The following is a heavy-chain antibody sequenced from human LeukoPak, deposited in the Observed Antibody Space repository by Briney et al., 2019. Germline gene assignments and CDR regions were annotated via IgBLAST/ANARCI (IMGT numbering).Heavy chain of an antibody. CDR2: ISSNGGST. CDR3: ARSTSWYNYFDY. CDR1: GFTFSNYA. J-gene: IGHJ4*02. D-gene: IGHD6-13*01. Sequence: GGSLRLSCAASGFTFSNYAMHWVRQAPGKGLEYVSGISSNGGSTYFANSVKGRFTISRDISKNTLFLQMGSLRAEDMAVYYCARSTSWYNYFDYWGQGTLVTVSS. V-gene: IGHV3-64*01.